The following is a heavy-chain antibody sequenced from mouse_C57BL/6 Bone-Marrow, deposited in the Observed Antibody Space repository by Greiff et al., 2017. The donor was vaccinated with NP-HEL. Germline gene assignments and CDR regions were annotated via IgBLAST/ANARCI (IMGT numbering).Heavy chain of an antibody. V-gene: IGHV1-81*01. D-gene: IGHD1-1*01. Sequence: QVQLQQSGAELARPGASVKLSCKASGYTFTSYGISWVKQRTGQGLEWIGEIYPRSGNTYYNEKFKGKATLTADKSASTAYMELRSLTSEDSAVYFCARSYYYGSSFDYWGQGTTLTVSS. J-gene: IGHJ2*01. CDR2: IYPRSGNT. CDR3: ARSYYYGSSFDY. CDR1: GYTFTSYG.